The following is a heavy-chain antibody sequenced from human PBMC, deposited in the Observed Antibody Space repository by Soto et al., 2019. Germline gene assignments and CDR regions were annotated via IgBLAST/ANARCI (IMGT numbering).Heavy chain of an antibody. D-gene: IGHD6-25*01. CDR3: AALEVGYLFMDV. CDR1: GFTFTSSA. V-gene: IGHV1-58*02. Sequence: SVKVSCKASGFTFTSSAMQWVRQARGQRLEWIGWIVVGSGNTNYAQKFQERVTITRDMSTSTAYMELSSLRSEDTAVYYCAALEVGYLFMDVWGQGPTVTVSS. CDR2: IVVGSGNT. J-gene: IGHJ6*02.